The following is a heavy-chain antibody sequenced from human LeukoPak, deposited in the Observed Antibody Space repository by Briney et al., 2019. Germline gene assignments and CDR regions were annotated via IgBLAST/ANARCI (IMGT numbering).Heavy chain of an antibody. V-gene: IGHV4-59*01. CDR3: ARDKQLDWAHYYYYYMDV. D-gene: IGHD1-1*01. Sequence: SETLSLTCTVSGGSISSYYWSWIRQPPGKGLEWIGYIYYSGSTNYNPSLKSRVTISVDTSKNQFSLKLSSVTAADTAAYYCARDKQLDWAHYYYYYMDVWGKGTTVTVSS. J-gene: IGHJ6*03. CDR2: IYYSGST. CDR1: GGSISSYY.